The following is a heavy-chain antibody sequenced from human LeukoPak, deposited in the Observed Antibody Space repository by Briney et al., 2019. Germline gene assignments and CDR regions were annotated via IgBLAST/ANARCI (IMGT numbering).Heavy chain of an antibody. V-gene: IGHV3-74*01. CDR1: RFTLASYW. Sequence: GGSLRLSCAASRFTLASYWMHWVRQAPGKGLVWVSHINSDGSSTSYADSVKGRFTISRDNAKNTLYLQMNSLRAEDTGVYYCARKNGCFDYWGQGTLVTVSS. CDR3: ARKNGCFDY. J-gene: IGHJ4*02. CDR2: INSDGSST. D-gene: IGHD3-16*01.